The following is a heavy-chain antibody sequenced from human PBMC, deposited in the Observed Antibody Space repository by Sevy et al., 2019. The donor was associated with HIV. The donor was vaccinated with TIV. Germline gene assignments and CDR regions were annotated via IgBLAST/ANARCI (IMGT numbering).Heavy chain of an antibody. D-gene: IGHD1-20*01. CDR3: ARGQITGTISDY. Sequence: ASVKVSCKASGYTFTSYDINWVRQATGQGREWMGWMNPNSGNTGYAQKFQGRVTMTRNTSISTAYMELSSLRSEDTAVYYCARGQITGTISDYWGQGTLVTVSS. CDR1: GYTFTSYD. V-gene: IGHV1-8*01. J-gene: IGHJ4*02. CDR2: MNPNSGNT.